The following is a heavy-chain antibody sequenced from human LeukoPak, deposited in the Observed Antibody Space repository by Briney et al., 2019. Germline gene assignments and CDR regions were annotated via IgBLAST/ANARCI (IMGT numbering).Heavy chain of an antibody. CDR2: IIPVLGVS. D-gene: IGHD2-15*01. Sequence: SVKVSCKASGGSFSSYVITWVRQAPGQGLEWMGRIIPVLGVSNFAQRFQGRVTITADKSTNTAHMELSSLRSEDTAVYYCARDSGGGGSYTDAFDIWGQGTMVTVSS. CDR1: GGSFSSYV. CDR3: ARDSGGGGSYTDAFDI. J-gene: IGHJ3*02. V-gene: IGHV1-69*04.